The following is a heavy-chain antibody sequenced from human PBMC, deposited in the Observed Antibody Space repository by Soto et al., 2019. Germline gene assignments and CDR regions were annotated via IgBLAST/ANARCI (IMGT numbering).Heavy chain of an antibody. J-gene: IGHJ4*02. Sequence: QEQLAESGGGVVQPGRSLRLSCAASGSIFSGYGMHWVRQAPGKGLEWVAVIWYDGSNKYYADSVKGRFTISRDNSKNMLYLQMDSLRAEDTAVYYCAIDGIGGTASRGFCDYWGQGTLVTVSS. CDR2: IWYDGSNK. CDR1: GSIFSGYG. D-gene: IGHD1-7*01. V-gene: IGHV3-33*01. CDR3: AIDGIGGTASRGFCDY.